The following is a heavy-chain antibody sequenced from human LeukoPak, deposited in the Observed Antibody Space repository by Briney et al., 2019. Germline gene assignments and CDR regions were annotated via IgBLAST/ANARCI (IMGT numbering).Heavy chain of an antibody. CDR2: ISYGGSNK. Sequence: GGSLRLSCAASGFTFSSYGMHWVRQAPGKGLEWVAIISYGGSNKYYADSVKGRFTISRDNSKNTLYLQMNSLRTEDTAVYYCAKDGRPLYSSSWSDYWGQGTLVTVSS. CDR1: GFTFSSYG. CDR3: AKDGRPLYSSSWSDY. V-gene: IGHV3-30*18. J-gene: IGHJ4*02. D-gene: IGHD6-13*01.